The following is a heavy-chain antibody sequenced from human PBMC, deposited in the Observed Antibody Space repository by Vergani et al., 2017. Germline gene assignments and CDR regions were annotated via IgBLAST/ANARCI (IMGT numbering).Heavy chain of an antibody. D-gene: IGHD2-2*01. Sequence: QEQLVQSGAEVKKPGASVRVSCKASGFTFTSYHIHWVRQAPGQGLDWLGRIDPNSVDTRYSQRFQDRVTITRDTSINTAYMEMTRLRPDDTAIYYCARVSVGCSRTNCFADHWGQGTLVTVSS. CDR1: GFTFTSYH. V-gene: IGHV1-2*06. CDR3: ARVSVGCSRTNCFADH. J-gene: IGHJ4*02. CDR2: IDPNSVDT.